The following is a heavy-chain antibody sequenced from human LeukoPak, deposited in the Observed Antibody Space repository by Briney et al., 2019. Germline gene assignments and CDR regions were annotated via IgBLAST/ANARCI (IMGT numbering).Heavy chain of an antibody. V-gene: IGHV4-59*01. Sequence: KPSETLSLTCTVSGDFITAYYWSWIRQPPGKGLEWIGYVYYSGSTEYNPSLRSRVTISLDMSKHHFSLHLTSVTAADTAVYYCASNTGTVFDYWGQGALVTVSS. J-gene: IGHJ4*02. CDR1: GDFITAYY. D-gene: IGHD7-27*01. CDR3: ASNTGTVFDY. CDR2: VYYSGST.